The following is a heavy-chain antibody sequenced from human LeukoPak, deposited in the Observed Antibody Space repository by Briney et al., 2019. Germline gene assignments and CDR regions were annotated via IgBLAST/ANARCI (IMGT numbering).Heavy chain of an antibody. V-gene: IGHV3-23*01. CDR2: ISGGGGST. CDR3: AKAEYYDTLTGYYDFDY. Sequence: PGGSLRLSCAASGFTFSSYAMSWVRQAPGKGREGGSAISGGGGSTYYADSVKGRFTISRDNSKNTLYLQMNSLRAEDTAVYYCAKAEYYDTLTGYYDFDYWGQGTLVTVSS. CDR1: GFTFSSYA. D-gene: IGHD3-9*01. J-gene: IGHJ4*02.